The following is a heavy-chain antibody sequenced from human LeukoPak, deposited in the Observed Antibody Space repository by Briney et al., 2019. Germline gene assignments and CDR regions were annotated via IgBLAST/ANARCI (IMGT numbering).Heavy chain of an antibody. D-gene: IGHD2-15*01. J-gene: IGHJ4*02. CDR3: ARDRCSGGSCYLFDY. V-gene: IGHV3-20*04. Sequence: GGSLRLSCAASGFTFDDYGMSWVRQAPGKGLEWVSGINRNGGSTGYADSVKGRFTISRDNAKNSLYLQMNSLRAEDTALYYCARDRCSGGSCYLFDYWGQGTLVTVSS. CDR2: INRNGGST. CDR1: GFTFDDYG.